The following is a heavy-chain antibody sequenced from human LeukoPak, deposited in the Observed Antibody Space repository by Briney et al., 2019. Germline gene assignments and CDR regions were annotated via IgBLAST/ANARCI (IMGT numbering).Heavy chain of an antibody. Sequence: GGSLRLSCAASGFTFSSYWMSWVRQAPGKGLEWVANIKQDGSEKYYVDSVKGRFTISRDNAKNSLYLQMNSLRAEDTAVYYCTSRRDGYLVRGYMDVWGKGTTVTVSS. CDR2: IKQDGSEK. D-gene: IGHD5-24*01. V-gene: IGHV3-7*03. J-gene: IGHJ6*03. CDR1: GFTFSSYW. CDR3: TSRRDGYLVRGYMDV.